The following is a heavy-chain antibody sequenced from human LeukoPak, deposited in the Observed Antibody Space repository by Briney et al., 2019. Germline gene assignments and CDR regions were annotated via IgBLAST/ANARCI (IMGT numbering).Heavy chain of an antibody. CDR2: IWYDGSNK. CDR1: GFTFSSYG. CDR3: ARDTRLHDFDY. D-gene: IGHD4-4*01. Sequence: GGSLRLSCAASGFTFSSYGMHWVRQAPGKGLEWVAVIWYDGSNKYYADSVKGRFTISRDNSKNTLYLQMNSLRAEDTAVYYCARDTRLHDFDYWGQGTPVTVSS. V-gene: IGHV3-33*01. J-gene: IGHJ4*02.